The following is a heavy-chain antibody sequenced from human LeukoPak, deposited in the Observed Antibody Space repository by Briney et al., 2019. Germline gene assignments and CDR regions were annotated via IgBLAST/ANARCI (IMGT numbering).Heavy chain of an antibody. CDR1: GITFTGYY. CDR2: INPNSGGT. V-gene: IGHV1-2*02. Sequence: ASVKVSCKASGITFTGYYIHWVRQAPGQGLEWMGWINPNSGGTKYAQKFQGRVTSTRDTSISTAYMDLSSLRSDDTALYYCATGSTGFFDYWGQGTLVTVSS. CDR3: ATGSTGFFDY. J-gene: IGHJ4*02. D-gene: IGHD1-1*01.